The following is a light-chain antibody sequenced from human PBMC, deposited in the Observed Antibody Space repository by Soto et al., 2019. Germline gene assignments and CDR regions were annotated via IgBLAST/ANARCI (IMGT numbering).Light chain of an antibody. Sequence: DIQMTQSPPSLSASVGDTITITCRASQSISTYLDWYQVTPGKAPKVLIYAASTLRDGVPSRFSGSGSGTDFTLTINSLQPEDFANYYCQQNYNLPPWTFGQGTKVEIK. CDR3: QQNYNLPPWT. J-gene: IGKJ1*01. CDR2: AAS. V-gene: IGKV1-39*01. CDR1: QSISTY.